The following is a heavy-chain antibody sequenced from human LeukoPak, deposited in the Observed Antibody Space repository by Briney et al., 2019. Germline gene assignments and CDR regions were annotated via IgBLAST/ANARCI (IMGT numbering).Heavy chain of an antibody. CDR1: GFTFSSYE. J-gene: IGHJ4*02. D-gene: IGHD4-17*01. CDR2: ISSSGSTI. CDR3: ARWYYGDYQQFDY. Sequence: PGGSLRLSCAASGFTFSSYEMNWVRQAPGKGLEWVSYISSSGSTIYYADSVKGRFTISRDNAKNSLYLQMNSLRAEDTAVYYCARWYYGDYQQFDYWGQGTLVTVSS. V-gene: IGHV3-48*03.